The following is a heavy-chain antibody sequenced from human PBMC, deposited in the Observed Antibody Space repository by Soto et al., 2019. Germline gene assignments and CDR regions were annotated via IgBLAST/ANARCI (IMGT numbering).Heavy chain of an antibody. CDR3: ARQVATTDYGMDV. Sequence: PGESLKISCKGSGYSFTSYWIGWVRQMPGKGLEWMGIIYPGDSDTRYSPSFQGQVTISADKSKNQFSLKLSSVTAADTAVYYCARQVATTDYGMDVWGQGTTVTVSS. V-gene: IGHV5-51*01. D-gene: IGHD5-12*01. CDR1: GYSFTSYW. CDR2: IYPGDSDT. J-gene: IGHJ6*02.